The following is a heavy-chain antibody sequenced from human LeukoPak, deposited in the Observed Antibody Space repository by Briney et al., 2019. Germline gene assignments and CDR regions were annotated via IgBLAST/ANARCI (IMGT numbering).Heavy chain of an antibody. Sequence: ASVKVSCKASGYTFTSYDINWVRQATGQGLEWMGWMNPNSGNTGYAQKFQGRVTITRNTSISTAYMELSSLRSEDTAVYYCARSPWDCSGGSCYHYYYYMDVWGKGTTVTVSS. CDR3: ARSPWDCSGGSCYHYYYYMDV. CDR2: MNPNSGNT. D-gene: IGHD2-15*01. V-gene: IGHV1-8*03. J-gene: IGHJ6*03. CDR1: GYTFTSYD.